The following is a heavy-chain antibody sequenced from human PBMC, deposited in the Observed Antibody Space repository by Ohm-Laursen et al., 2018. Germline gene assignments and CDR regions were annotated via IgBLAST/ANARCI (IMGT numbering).Heavy chain of an antibody. Sequence: SLRLSCAASGLFTFSNYWMHWVRQAPGKGLVWVSHINTDGTKTNYADSVKGRFTISRDNAKNTLYLQMNSLRAKDTALYYCVRGGYSSWDYWGQGTLVTVSS. D-gene: IGHD6-19*01. CDR3: VRGGYSSWDY. CDR2: INTDGTKT. V-gene: IGHV3-74*01. CDR1: GLFTFSNYW. J-gene: IGHJ4*02.